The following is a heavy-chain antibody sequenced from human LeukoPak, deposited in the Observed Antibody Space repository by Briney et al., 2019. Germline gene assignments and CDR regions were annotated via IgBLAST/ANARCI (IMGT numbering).Heavy chain of an antibody. CDR1: VYTFTSYY. Sequence: GASVKVSCKASVYTFTSYYIHCVRQAPGQGREWGGIINPSGGSTSNAQKFQGRVPMTRDMSTSTDYMELSSLRHEDTAVYYCARERVSRIHNWFDPWAQGTLVPVST. V-gene: IGHV1-46*01. D-gene: IGHD2/OR15-2a*01. J-gene: IGHJ5*02. CDR3: ARERVSRIHNWFDP. CDR2: INPSGGST.